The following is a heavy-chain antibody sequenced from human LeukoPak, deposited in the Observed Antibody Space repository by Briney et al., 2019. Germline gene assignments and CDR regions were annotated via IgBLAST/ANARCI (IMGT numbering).Heavy chain of an antibody. V-gene: IGHV4-59*01. D-gene: IGHD3-3*01. J-gene: IGHJ3*01. CDR3: ARDLRFEWSAYDSNDPFDV. CDR1: GVSLNNFY. CDR2: ISYSGTT. Sequence: SETLSLTCTVSGVSLNNFYWSWIRQPPGKGLEWIGYISYSGTTNYNPSLKSRVTLSVDASKNPFSLRLTSVTAADTAVYFCARDLRFEWSAYDSNDPFDVWGRGTIVTVSS.